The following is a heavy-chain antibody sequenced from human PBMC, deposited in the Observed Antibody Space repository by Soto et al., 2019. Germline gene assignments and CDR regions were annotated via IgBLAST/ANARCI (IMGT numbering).Heavy chain of an antibody. V-gene: IGHV1-2*04. CDR3: ARVDSKDCSHGLCSFFYNNDLEV. CDR1: GYSLTDYH. J-gene: IGHJ6*03. D-gene: IGHD2-8*01. CDR2: INPKSGGT. Sequence: SVQVCCKASGYSLTDYHIHWVRQAPGQGLEWLGRINPKSGGTSTAQKFQGWVTMTTDTSISTASMELTRLTSDDTAIYYCARVDSKDCSHGLCSFFYNNDLEVWG.